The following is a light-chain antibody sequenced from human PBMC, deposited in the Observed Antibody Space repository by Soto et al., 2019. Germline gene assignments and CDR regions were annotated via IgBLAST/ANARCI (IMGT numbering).Light chain of an antibody. Sequence: VLTQSPGTLSLSPGERATLSCRASQSVTSSYLAWYQQKPGQAPRLLIFNASKRVTAIPDRFSGSGSGTDFTLTISGLEPEDSAVYYCQLYGTSPPVAFGQGTKLEIK. CDR1: QSVTSSY. V-gene: IGKV3-20*01. CDR3: QLYGTSPPVA. CDR2: NAS. J-gene: IGKJ2*01.